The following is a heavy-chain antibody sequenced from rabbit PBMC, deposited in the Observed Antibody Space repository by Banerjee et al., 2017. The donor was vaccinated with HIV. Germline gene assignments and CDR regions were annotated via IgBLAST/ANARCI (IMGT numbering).Heavy chain of an antibody. Sequence: QEQLEESGGDLVKPGASLTLTCTASGFSFSDYYWMCWVRQAPGKGLEWIACTEAGSGSTWYASWAKGRFTISKSTSLNTVTLQMTSLTAADTATYVCARCAYGDGTYLDLWGPGTLVTVS. CDR2: TEAGSGST. D-gene: IGHD2-1*01. CDR3: ARCAYGDGTYLDL. J-gene: IGHJ4*01. CDR1: GFSFSDYYW. V-gene: IGHV1S43*01.